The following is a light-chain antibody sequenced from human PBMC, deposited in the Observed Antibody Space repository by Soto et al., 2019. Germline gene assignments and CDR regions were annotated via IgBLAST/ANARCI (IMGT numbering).Light chain of an antibody. CDR3: SSNAGSNNLV. V-gene: IGLV2-14*02. CDR1: SSDVGNYNL. CDR2: ATR. J-gene: IGLJ2*01. Sequence: QSALTQPASVSGSPGQSITISCTGTSSDVGNYNLVSWYQQHPGKAPKLIIYATRKRPSGVSNRYSGSKSGNTASLTVSGLQAEDEADYYCSSNAGSNNLVFGGGTK.